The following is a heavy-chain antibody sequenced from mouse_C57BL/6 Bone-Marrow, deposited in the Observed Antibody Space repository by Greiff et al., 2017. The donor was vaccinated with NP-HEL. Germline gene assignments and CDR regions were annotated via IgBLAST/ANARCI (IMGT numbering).Heavy chain of an antibody. D-gene: IGHD4-1*01. V-gene: IGHV1-74*01. J-gene: IGHJ2*01. CDR3: AIGTGTRYFDY. CDR2: IHPSDGDT. Sequence: VQLQQPGAELVKPGASVKVSCKASGYTFTSYWMHWVKQRPGQGLEWIGRIHPSDGDTNYNQKFKGKATLTVDKSSSTAYMQLSSLTSEDSAVYYCAIGTGTRYFDYWGQGTTLTVSS. CDR1: GYTFTSYW.